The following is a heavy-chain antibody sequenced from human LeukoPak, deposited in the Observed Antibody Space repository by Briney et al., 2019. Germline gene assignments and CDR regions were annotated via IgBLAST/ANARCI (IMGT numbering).Heavy chain of an antibody. D-gene: IGHD2-8*01. CDR3: ATDRMARGVFDY. Sequence: ASVKISCKVSGYTFTDYYMHWVQQAPGKGLEWMGLVDPEDGETIYAEKFQGRVTITADTSTDTAYMELSSLRSEDTAVYYCATDRMARGVFDYWGEGTLVTVSS. V-gene: IGHV1-69-2*01. CDR2: VDPEDGET. J-gene: IGHJ4*02. CDR1: GYTFTDYY.